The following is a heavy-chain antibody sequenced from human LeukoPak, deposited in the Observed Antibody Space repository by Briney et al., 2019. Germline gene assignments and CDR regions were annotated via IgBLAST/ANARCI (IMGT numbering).Heavy chain of an antibody. J-gene: IGHJ6*02. Sequence: SETLSLTCTVSGGSISSSSYYWGWIRQPPGKGLEWIGSIYYSGSTYYNPSLKSRVTISVDTSKNQFSLKLSSVTAADTAVYYCARQRYSSGWRGNYYYGMDVWGQGTTVTVSS. CDR3: ARQRYSSGWRGNYYYGMDV. CDR1: GGSISSSSYY. V-gene: IGHV4-39*01. D-gene: IGHD6-19*01. CDR2: IYYSGST.